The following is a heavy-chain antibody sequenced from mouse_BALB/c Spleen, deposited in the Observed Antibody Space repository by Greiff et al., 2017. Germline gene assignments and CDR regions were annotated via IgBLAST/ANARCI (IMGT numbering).Heavy chain of an antibody. V-gene: IGHV1-87*01. CDR2: IYPGDGDT. J-gene: IGHJ4*01. CDR3: AREDCAMDY. Sequence: QVQLQQSGAELARPGASVKLSCKASGYTFTSYWMQWVKQRPGQGLEWIGAIYPGDGDTRYTQKFKGKATLTADKSSSTAYMQLSSLASEDSAVYYCAREDCAMDYWGQGTSVTVSS. CDR1: GYTFTSYW.